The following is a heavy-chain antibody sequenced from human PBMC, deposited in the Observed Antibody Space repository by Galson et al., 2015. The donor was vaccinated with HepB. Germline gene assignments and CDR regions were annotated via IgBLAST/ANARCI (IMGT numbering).Heavy chain of an antibody. J-gene: IGHJ4*02. V-gene: IGHV3-7*03. D-gene: IGHD3-22*01. CDR1: GFSFSNFW. CDR2: IRQDGNVQ. CDR3: ARWDKDSSGYYYVLS. Sequence: SLRLSCAASGFSFSNFWMTWVRQAPGKGLEWVASIRQDGNVQYYVDSVKGRFIISRDNAKTSLYLQMNSLRAEDTAVYYCARWDKDSSGYYYVLSWGQGTLVTVSS.